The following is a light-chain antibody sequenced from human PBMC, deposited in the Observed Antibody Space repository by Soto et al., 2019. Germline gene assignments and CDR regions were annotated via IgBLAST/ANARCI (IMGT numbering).Light chain of an antibody. CDR3: SSYTSNTSLHRV. Sequence: QSALTQPASVSGSPGQSITISCTGTSSDVGGYNYVSWYQQHPGKAPKLMIYEVSNRPSGVSNRFSASKSGNTASLTISGLQAEDEADYYCSSYTSNTSLHRVFGGGTKLTVL. J-gene: IGLJ3*02. CDR1: SSDVGGYNY. V-gene: IGLV2-14*01. CDR2: EVS.